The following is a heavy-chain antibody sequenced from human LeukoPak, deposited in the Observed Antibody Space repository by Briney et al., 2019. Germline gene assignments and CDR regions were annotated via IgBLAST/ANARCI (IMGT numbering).Heavy chain of an antibody. CDR2: ISGNGGST. J-gene: IGHJ4*02. Sequence: GSLRLSCAASGFTFKDYNMHWVRQAPGKGLEWVSLISGNGGSTFYADSVKGRFTISRDNSKNSLYLQTNSLRTDDTALYYCAKEEVSGWSEADYWGQGTLVTVSS. CDR3: AKEEVSGWSEADY. CDR1: GFTFKDYN. V-gene: IGHV3-43*01. D-gene: IGHD6-19*01.